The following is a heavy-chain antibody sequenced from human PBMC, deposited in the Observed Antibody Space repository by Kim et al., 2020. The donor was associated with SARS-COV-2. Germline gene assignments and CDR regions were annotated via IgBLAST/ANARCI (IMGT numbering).Heavy chain of an antibody. D-gene: IGHD3-22*01. CDR3: ARGGPNYYDTSGYYYIGGLDY. J-gene: IGHJ4*02. CDR2: FYYSGST. CDR1: GGSISSSNFY. V-gene: IGHV4-39*01. Sequence: SETLSLTCTVSGGSISSSNFYWGWIRQPPGKGLEWIGSFYYSGSTYYNPSLKSRVTISVDTSKNQFSLKLSSVTAADTAVYYCARGGPNYYDTSGYYYIGGLDYWGQGTLVTVSS.